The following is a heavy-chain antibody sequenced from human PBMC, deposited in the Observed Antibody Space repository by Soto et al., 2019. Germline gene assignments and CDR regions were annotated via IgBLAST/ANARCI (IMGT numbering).Heavy chain of an antibody. V-gene: IGHV1-58*01. J-gene: IGHJ6*02. CDR3: AADQGRDFWSGYYSPDYYGMDV. CDR2: IDVGSGTT. Sequence: GASVKISCKASGSTLTSSAVQWVRQARGQRLEWIGWIDVGSGTTNYAQKFQERVTITRDMSTSTAYMELSSLRSEDTAVYYCAADQGRDFWSGYYSPDYYGMDVWGQGTTVTVSS. CDR1: GSTLTSSA. D-gene: IGHD3-3*01.